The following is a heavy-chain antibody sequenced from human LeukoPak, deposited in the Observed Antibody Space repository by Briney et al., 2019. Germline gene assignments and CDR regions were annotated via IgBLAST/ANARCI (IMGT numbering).Heavy chain of an antibody. J-gene: IGHJ2*01. CDR3: ARATYYYDSSGYLVWYFDL. D-gene: IGHD3-22*01. V-gene: IGHV3-30-3*01. CDR1: GFTFSSYA. CDR2: ISYDGSNK. Sequence: GRSLRLSCAASGFTFSSYAMHWVRQAPGKGLEWVAVISYDGSNKYYADSVKGRFTISRDNSKNTLYLQMNSLRAEDTAVYYCARATYYYDSSGYLVWYFDLWGRGTLVTVSS.